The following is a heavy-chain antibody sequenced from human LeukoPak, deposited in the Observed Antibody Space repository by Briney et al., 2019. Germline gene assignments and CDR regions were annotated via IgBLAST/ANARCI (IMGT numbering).Heavy chain of an antibody. D-gene: IGHD6-13*01. V-gene: IGHV3-23*01. CDR3: ASSRGASSSRSYYFDY. J-gene: IGHJ4*02. CDR2: ISSSGGST. Sequence: GGSLRLSCAASGFTFSDYAMSWVRQAPGKGLEWVSTISSSGGSTYHADSVKGRFTISRDNSKNTLYLQMNSLRAEDTAVYYCASSRGASSSRSYYFDYWGQGTLVTVSS. CDR1: GFTFSDYA.